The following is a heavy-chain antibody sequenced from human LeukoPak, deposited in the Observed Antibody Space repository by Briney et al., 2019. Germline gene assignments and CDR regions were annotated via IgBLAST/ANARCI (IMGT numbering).Heavy chain of an antibody. D-gene: IGHD2-15*01. V-gene: IGHV4-59*08. CDR1: GGSISGYY. Sequence: SETLSLTCTVSGGSISGYYWSWIGQPPGQGLEWIGFIYYRGTSKYNPSLMSRVTMSVDTSKNQVSLKLSSVTAADTAVYYCARHYCSGGNCYYFDHWGQGTLVTVSS. CDR2: IYYRGTS. CDR3: ARHYCSGGNCYYFDH. J-gene: IGHJ4*02.